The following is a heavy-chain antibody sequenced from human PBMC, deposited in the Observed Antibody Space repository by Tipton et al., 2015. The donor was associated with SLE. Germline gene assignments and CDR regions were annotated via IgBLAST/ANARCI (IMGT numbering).Heavy chain of an antibody. CDR2: INRDGSYS. V-gene: IGHV3-7*03. CDR3: VRDGDTGWYFDH. D-gene: IGHD2-21*02. J-gene: IGHJ4*02. CDR1: GFSLNNYW. Sequence: GSLRLSCAASGFSLNNYWMSWIRQAPGKGLEWVANINRDGSYSYQLDAVKGRFTVSRDSAKNSLFLQMNSLGPEDAAVYYCVRDGDTGWYFDHWGQGTLVTVSS.